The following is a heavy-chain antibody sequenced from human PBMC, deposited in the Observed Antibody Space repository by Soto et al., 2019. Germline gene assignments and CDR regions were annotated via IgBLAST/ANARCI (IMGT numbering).Heavy chain of an antibody. CDR1: GFTFSSYA. V-gene: IGHV3-23*01. J-gene: IGHJ6*02. D-gene: IGHD2-2*01. CDR3: ARYIPGVRYYGMDV. Sequence: EVQLLESGGGLVQPGGSLRLSCAASGFTFSSYAMKWVRQAPGKGLEWVSLIGASGTPTYYADSVKGRFTISRDNSGNTLFLEMYSLRAEDTAVYYCARYIPGVRYYGMDVRGQGTTVTVSS. CDR2: IGASGTPT.